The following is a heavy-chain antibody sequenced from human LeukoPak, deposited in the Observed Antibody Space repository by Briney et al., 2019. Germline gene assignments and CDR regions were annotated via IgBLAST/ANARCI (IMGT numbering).Heavy chain of an antibody. V-gene: IGHV3-30*03. D-gene: IGHD6-19*01. J-gene: IGHJ3*02. CDR3: ARGHSSGWSDAFDI. CDR1: GFTFSSYS. CDR2: ISYDGSNK. Sequence: GGSLRLSCAASGFTFSSYSMNWVRQAPGKGLEWVAVISYDGSNKYYADSVKGRFTISRDNSKNTLYLQMNSLRAEDTAVYYCARGHSSGWSDAFDIWGQGTMVTVSS.